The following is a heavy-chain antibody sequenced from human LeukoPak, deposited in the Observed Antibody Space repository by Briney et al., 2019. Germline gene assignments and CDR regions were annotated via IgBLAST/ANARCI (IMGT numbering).Heavy chain of an antibody. J-gene: IGHJ4*02. Sequence: ASVKVSCKASGYTFTNYGISWVRQAPGQGLEWMGWVNAYNGDTKYAQKFQGRVTMTTDTSTSTVYMELRNLGSGDTALYHCSYDMNGYFGDYWGQGTLVTVSS. V-gene: IGHV1-18*01. CDR2: VNAYNGDT. CDR1: GYTFTNYG. CDR3: SYDMNGYFGDY. D-gene: IGHD3-9*01.